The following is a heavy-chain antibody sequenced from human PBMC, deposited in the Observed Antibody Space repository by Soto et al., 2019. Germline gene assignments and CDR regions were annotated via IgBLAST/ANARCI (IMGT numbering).Heavy chain of an antibody. CDR3: ARDLGYCSGGSCYGPYYYYGMDF. CDR1: GGTFSRYA. J-gene: IGHJ6*02. D-gene: IGHD2-15*01. CDR2: IIPIFGTA. Sequence: QVQLVQSGAEVKKPGSSVKVSCKASGGTFSRYAISWVRQAPGQGLEWMGGIIPIFGTANYAQKFQGRVTITADESTSTAYMELSSLRYEDTAVYYYARDLGYCSGGSCYGPYYYYGMDFWGQGPTVTVSS. V-gene: IGHV1-69*19.